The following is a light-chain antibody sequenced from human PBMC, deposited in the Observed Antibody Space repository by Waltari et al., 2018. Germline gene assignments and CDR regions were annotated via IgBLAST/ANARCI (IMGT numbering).Light chain of an antibody. CDR3: YSYAGSSTWV. J-gene: IGLJ3*02. CDR1: SGDVWGSNV. CDR2: EGS. Sequence: QSALTQPSSVSGSPGHSIATPCTGTSGDVWGSNVVSWYQRHPGKVPKLIIYEGSKRPSEISDRFSGSKSGNTASLTISGLQTEDEAEYYCYSYAGSSTWVFGGGTQLTVV. V-gene: IGLV2-23*01.